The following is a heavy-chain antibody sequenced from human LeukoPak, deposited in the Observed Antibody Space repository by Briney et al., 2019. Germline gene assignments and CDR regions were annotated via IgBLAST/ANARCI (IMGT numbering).Heavy chain of an antibody. Sequence: PSETLSLTCTVSGGSISSYYWSWIRQTPGKGLEWIGYIYYSGSTNFNPSLKSRVTISVDTSKNQFSLKLSSVTAADTAVYYCARGRRFLEWLLFLRGYYFDYWGQGTLVTVSS. CDR3: ARGRRFLEWLLFLRGYYFDY. V-gene: IGHV4-59*12. J-gene: IGHJ4*02. D-gene: IGHD3-3*01. CDR2: IYYSGST. CDR1: GGSISSYY.